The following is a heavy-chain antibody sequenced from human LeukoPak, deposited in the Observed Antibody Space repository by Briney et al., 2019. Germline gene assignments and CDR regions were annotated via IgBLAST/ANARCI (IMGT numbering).Heavy chain of an antibody. V-gene: IGHV4-34*01. D-gene: IGHD3-10*01. CDR1: GGSFSDYY. CDR3: ARVSLWVYGSGGQGQGWFDP. J-gene: IGHJ5*02. CDR2: ISHNANT. Sequence: PSETLSLTCAVYGGSFSDYYWTWIRQPPGKGLEWIGEISHNANTRYNPSLKSRVTISVDTSKNQFSLKLSSVTAADTAVYYCARVSLWVYGSGGQGQGWFDPWGQGTLVTVSS.